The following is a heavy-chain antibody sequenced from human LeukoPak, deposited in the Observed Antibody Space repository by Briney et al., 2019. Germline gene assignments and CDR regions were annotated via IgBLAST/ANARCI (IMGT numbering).Heavy chain of an antibody. CDR1: GFIFNNYG. CDR3: AKGSSGYFVDL. Sequence: GGPLRLSCAASGFIFNNYGLIWVRQAPGKGLEWVSAISNDGGGTNYADFVKGRFTISRGNSKNTLFLQMNNLRAEDTALYYCAKGSSGYFVDLWGQGTLVTVSS. CDR2: ISNDGGGT. J-gene: IGHJ5*02. V-gene: IGHV3-23*01. D-gene: IGHD3-22*01.